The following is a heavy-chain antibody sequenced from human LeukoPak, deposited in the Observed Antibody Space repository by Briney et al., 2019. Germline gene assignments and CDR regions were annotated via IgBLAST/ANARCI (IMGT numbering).Heavy chain of an antibody. J-gene: IGHJ4*02. D-gene: IGHD3-10*01. CDR3: ARWQTGMDY. CDR2: ISSNGGST. Sequence: GGSLRLSCAASGFTFSNFAMHWVRQAPGKGLEYVSGISSNGGSTYYANSVKGRFTTSRDNSKNTLFLQMGSLRAEDMAVYYCARWQTGMDYWGQGTLVTVSS. CDR1: GFTFSNFA. V-gene: IGHV3-64*01.